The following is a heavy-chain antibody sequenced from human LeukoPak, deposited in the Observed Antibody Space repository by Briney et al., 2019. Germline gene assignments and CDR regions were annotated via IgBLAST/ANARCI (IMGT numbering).Heavy chain of an antibody. CDR3: AGGMGATEAYYYMDV. V-gene: IGHV4-4*09. Sequence: SETLSLTCTVSGGSISSYYWSWIRQPPGKGLEWIGYIYTSGSTNYNPSLKSRVTISVDTSKNQFSLKLSSVTAADTAVYYCAGGMGATEAYYYMDVWGKGTTVTVSS. J-gene: IGHJ6*03. CDR1: GGSISSYY. CDR2: IYTSGST. D-gene: IGHD1-26*01.